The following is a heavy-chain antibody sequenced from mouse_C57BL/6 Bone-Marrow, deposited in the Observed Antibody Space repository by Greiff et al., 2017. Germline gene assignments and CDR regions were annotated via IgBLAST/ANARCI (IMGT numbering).Heavy chain of an antibody. V-gene: IGHV1-69*01. D-gene: IGHD1-1*01. Sequence: QVQLQQPGAELVMPGASVKLSCKASGYTFTSYWLHWVKQRPGQGLEWIGEIDPSDSYTNYNQKFKGKSTLTVDKSSSTAYMQLSSLTSEDSAVYYCAREGRYDFDYWGQGTTLTVSS. CDR2: IDPSDSYT. CDR1: GYTFTSYW. J-gene: IGHJ2*01. CDR3: AREGRYDFDY.